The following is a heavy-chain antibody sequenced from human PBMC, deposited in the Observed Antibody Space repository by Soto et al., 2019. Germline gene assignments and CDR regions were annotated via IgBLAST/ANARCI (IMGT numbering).Heavy chain of an antibody. CDR1: GKSVSGGIYY. CDR2: IYNNKTT. J-gene: IGHJ4*03. D-gene: IGHD4-17*01. CDR3: ARYHAYGDYRYFDS. V-gene: IGHV4-61*01. Sequence: SENLSLTCTVYGKSVSGGIYYWTWIRQPPGKGLEWIGYIYNNKTTNYNASLRSRVTISVDTSKNQFSLRLTYVTAADTAVYDCARYHAYGDYRYFDSWGHGTLVTVS.